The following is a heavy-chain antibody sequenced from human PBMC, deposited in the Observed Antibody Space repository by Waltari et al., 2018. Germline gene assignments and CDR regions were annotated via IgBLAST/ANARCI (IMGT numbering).Heavy chain of an antibody. CDR1: GFTFSSYS. J-gene: IGHJ4*02. CDR2: ISSSSSTI. V-gene: IGHV3-48*01. Sequence: EVQLVESGGGLVQPGGSLRLSCAASGFTFSSYSMNWVRQAPGKGLEWVSYISSSSSTIYYADSVKGRFTISRDNAKNSLYLQMNSLRAEDTAVYYCARGGVTFGSDYWGQGTLVTVSS. CDR3: ARGGVTFGSDY. D-gene: IGHD4-4*01.